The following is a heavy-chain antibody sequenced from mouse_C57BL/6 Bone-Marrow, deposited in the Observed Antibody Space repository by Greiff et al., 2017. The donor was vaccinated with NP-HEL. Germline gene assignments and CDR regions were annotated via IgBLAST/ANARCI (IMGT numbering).Heavy chain of an antibody. Sequence: VQLQQSGAELVRPGASVKLSCTASGFNIKDDYMHWVKQRPEQGLAWIGWIDPENGDTEYASKFQGKATITADTSSNTAYRQLSSLTSEDTAVYYCTTDYDYGYFDYWGQGTTLTVSS. D-gene: IGHD2-4*01. CDR3: TTDYDYGYFDY. J-gene: IGHJ2*01. CDR1: GFNIKDDY. CDR2: IDPENGDT. V-gene: IGHV14-4*01.